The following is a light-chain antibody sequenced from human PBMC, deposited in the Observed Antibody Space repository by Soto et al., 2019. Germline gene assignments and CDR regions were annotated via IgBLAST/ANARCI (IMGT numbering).Light chain of an antibody. CDR3: SSYTSISTYV. Sequence: QSALTQPASVSGAPGQSIAISCTGTSSDVGGYNYVSWYQHHQGKAPKLMVYDVSNRPSGVSNRFSGSKSGNTASLTISGLQAEDEADYYCSSYTSISTYVFGTGTKLTVL. J-gene: IGLJ1*01. CDR1: SSDVGGYNY. CDR2: DVS. V-gene: IGLV2-14*03.